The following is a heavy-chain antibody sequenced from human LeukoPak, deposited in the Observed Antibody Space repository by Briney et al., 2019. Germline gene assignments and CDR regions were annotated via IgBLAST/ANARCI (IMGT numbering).Heavy chain of an antibody. J-gene: IGHJ3*02. V-gene: IGHV3-7*01. CDR3: AREDTVAGDAFDI. CDR1: GFTFSNYW. Sequence: GGSLRLSCAASGFTFSNYWMTWVRQAPGKGRAWVANIKQDGSERFYVDSVKGRFTISRDNAKNSLYLQMNSLRAEDTAVYYCAREDTVAGDAFDIWGQGTMVTVSS. D-gene: IGHD4-23*01. CDR2: IKQDGSER.